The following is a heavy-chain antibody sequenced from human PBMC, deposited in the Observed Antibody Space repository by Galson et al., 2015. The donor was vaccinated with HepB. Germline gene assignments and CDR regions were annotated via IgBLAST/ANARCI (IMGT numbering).Heavy chain of an antibody. D-gene: IGHD3-22*01. CDR1: GYTFASYG. J-gene: IGHJ6*02. V-gene: IGHV1-18*04. Sequence: SVKVSCKASGYTFASYGISWVRQAPGQGLDWMGWISSYNGNTIYAQNLQGRVTMTTDTSTSTAYMELRSLRSDDTAVYYCARDVSDSSGYYYSYYGMDVWGQGTTVTVSS. CDR2: ISSYNGNT. CDR3: ARDVSDSSGYYYSYYGMDV.